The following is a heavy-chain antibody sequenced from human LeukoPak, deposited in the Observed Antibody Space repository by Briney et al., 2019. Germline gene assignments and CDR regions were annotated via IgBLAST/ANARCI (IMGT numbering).Heavy chain of an antibody. Sequence: GGSLRLSCAASGFNFGTYAMNWVRQAPGKGLEWVSRIDGDGSSTNYADSVKGRFTISRDNAKNTLYLQMNSLRAEDTAVYYCARDSAPGRAYCGGDCYSAFDIWGQGTMVTVSS. CDR2: IDGDGSST. V-gene: IGHV3-74*01. J-gene: IGHJ3*02. CDR1: GFNFGTYA. CDR3: ARDSAPGRAYCGGDCYSAFDI. D-gene: IGHD2-21*02.